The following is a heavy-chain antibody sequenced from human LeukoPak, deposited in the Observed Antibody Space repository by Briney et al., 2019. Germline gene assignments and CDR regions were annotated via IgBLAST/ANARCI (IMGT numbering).Heavy chain of an antibody. J-gene: IGHJ4*02. D-gene: IGHD4-11*01. CDR2: ISSSSSYI. Sequence: GGSLRLSCAASGFTLSSYSMNWVRQAPGKGLEWVSSISSSSSYIYYADSVKGRFTISRDNAKNSLYLQMNSLRAEDTAVYYCARDYRMDRIFDYWGQGTLVTVSS. V-gene: IGHV3-21*01. CDR3: ARDYRMDRIFDY. CDR1: GFTLSSYS.